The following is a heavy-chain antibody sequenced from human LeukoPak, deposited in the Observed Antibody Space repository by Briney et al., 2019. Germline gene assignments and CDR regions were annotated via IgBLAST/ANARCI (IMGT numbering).Heavy chain of an antibody. J-gene: IGHJ4*02. CDR3: ARRSGSYYYFDY. CDR1: GYSFTSHW. D-gene: IGHD1-26*01. CDR2: IFPGDSDT. Sequence: GESLKISCKGSGYSFTSHWIGWVRQMPGKGLEWINIIFPGDSDTRYSPSFQGQVTISADKSISTAYLQWSSLKASDTAMYYCARRSGSYYYFDYWGQGTLVTVSS. V-gene: IGHV5-51*01.